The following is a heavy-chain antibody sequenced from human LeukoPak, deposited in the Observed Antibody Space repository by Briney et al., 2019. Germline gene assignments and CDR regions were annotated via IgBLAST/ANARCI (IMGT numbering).Heavy chain of an antibody. Sequence: PSETLSLTCTVSGGSISSGSYYWSWIRQPAGKGLEWIGRIYTSGSTNYNPSLKSRVTISVDTSKNQFSLKLSSVTAADTAVYYCAGNGGFLDPDAFDIWGQGTMVTVSS. CDR2: IYTSGST. D-gene: IGHD3/OR15-3a*01. V-gene: IGHV4-61*02. J-gene: IGHJ3*02. CDR3: AGNGGFLDPDAFDI. CDR1: GGSISSGSYY.